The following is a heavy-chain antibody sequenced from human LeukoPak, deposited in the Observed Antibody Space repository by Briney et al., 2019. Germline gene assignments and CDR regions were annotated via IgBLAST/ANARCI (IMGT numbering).Heavy chain of an antibody. D-gene: IGHD6-19*01. CDR1: GGSISSYY. CDR2: IYYSGST. Sequence: SETLSLTCTVSGGSISSYYWSWIRQPPGKGLEWIGYIYYSGSTNYNPSLKSRVTISVDTSKNQFSLRLNSVTAADTAVYYCARESSGWYDYWGQGTLVTVSS. J-gene: IGHJ4*02. V-gene: IGHV4-59*12. CDR3: ARESSGWYDY.